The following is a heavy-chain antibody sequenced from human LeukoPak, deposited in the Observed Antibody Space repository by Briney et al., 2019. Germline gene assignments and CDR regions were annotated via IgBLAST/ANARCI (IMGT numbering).Heavy chain of an antibody. D-gene: IGHD6-13*01. CDR1: GYTFTDYY. CDR3: ARRVTAASGFDY. V-gene: IGHV1-2*02. Sequence: ASVKVSCKASGYTFTDYYIYWVRQAPGQGLEWMGWTTPKNGGTNYAQKFQGRVTMTSDTSISTAYMDLNSLKSDDTAVYYCARRVTAASGFDYWGRGTLVTVSS. CDR2: TTPKNGGT. J-gene: IGHJ4*02.